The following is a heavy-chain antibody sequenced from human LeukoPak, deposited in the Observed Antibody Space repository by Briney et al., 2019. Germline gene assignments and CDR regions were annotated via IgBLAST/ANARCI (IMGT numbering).Heavy chain of an antibody. J-gene: IGHJ4*02. CDR3: ARDAFRGSGWYAHFDY. D-gene: IGHD6-19*01. CDR1: GFTFSSYA. CDR2: ISYDGSNK. V-gene: IGHV3-30-3*01. Sequence: QSGGSLRLSCAASGFTFSSYAMHWVRQAPGKGLEWVAVISYDGSNKYYADSVKGRFTISRDNSKNTLYLRMNSLRAEDTAVYYCARDAFRGSGWYAHFDYWGQGTLVTVSS.